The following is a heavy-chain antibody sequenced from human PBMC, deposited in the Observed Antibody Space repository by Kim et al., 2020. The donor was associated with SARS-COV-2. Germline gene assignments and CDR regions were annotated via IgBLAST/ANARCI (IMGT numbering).Heavy chain of an antibody. V-gene: IGHV4-59*01. Sequence: SETLSLTCTVSGGSISSYYWSWIRQPPGKVLEWIGYIYYSGSTNYNPSLKSRVTISVDTSKNQFSLKLSSVTAADTAVYYCARPYYDILTGYYPYYFDYWGQGTLVTVSS. D-gene: IGHD3-9*01. J-gene: IGHJ4*02. CDR2: IYYSGST. CDR1: GGSISSYY. CDR3: ARPYYDILTGYYPYYFDY.